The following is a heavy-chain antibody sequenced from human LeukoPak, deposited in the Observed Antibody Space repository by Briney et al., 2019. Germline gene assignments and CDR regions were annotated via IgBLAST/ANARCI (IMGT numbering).Heavy chain of an antibody. V-gene: IGHV4-4*07. D-gene: IGHD5-12*01. CDR2: IYTSGST. J-gene: IGHJ3*02. CDR1: GSSISSYY. CDR3: ARDRATRNAFDI. Sequence: SETLSLTCTVSGSSISSYYWSWIRQPAGKGLEWIGRIYTSGSTNYNPSLKSRVTMSVDTSKNQFSLKLSSVTASDTAVYYCARDRATRNAFDIWGQGTMVTVSS.